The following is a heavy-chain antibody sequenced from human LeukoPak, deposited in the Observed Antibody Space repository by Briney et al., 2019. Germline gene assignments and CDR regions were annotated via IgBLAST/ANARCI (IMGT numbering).Heavy chain of an antibody. D-gene: IGHD1-26*01. CDR2: IYYSGST. J-gene: IGHJ6*02. CDR3: ARQRRWELPSRPLSSYYYGMDV. CDR1: GFTFSSYSMN. V-gene: IGHV4-39*01. Sequence: GSLRLSCAASGFTFSSYSMNWVRQPPGKGLEWIGSIYYSGSTYYNPSLKSRVTISVDTSKNQFSLKLSSVTAADTAVYYCARQRRWELPSRPLSSYYYGMDVWGQGTTVTVSS.